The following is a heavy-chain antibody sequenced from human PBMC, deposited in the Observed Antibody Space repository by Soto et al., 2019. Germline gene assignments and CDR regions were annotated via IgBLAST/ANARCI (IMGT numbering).Heavy chain of an antibody. CDR2: INPSGGST. V-gene: IGHV1-46*01. D-gene: IGHD3-3*01. CDR1: GYTFTSYY. CDR3: ARSLTTIYFWFDP. J-gene: IGHJ5*02. Sequence: GASVKVSCKASGYTFTSYYMHCVRQAPGQGLEWMGIINPSGGSTSYAQKFQGRVTMTRDTSTSTVYMELSSLRSEDTAVYYCARSLTTIYFWFDPWGQGTLVTVSS.